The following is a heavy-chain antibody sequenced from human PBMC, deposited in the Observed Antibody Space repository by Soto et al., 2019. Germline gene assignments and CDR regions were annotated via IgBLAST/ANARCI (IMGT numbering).Heavy chain of an antibody. J-gene: IGHJ4*02. D-gene: IGHD3-22*01. CDR3: ASRAKHDYDSSGPDFDS. Sequence: SETLSLTCTVSGGSFSRFYWSWIRQPPGMGLEWIGEITHRGSSNYNPSLKGRVTISIDTPKKQFSLKLNYMTSADTAVYYCASRAKHDYDSSGPDFDSWGQGIQVNVSS. CDR2: ITHRGSS. V-gene: IGHV4-34*01. CDR1: GGSFSRFY.